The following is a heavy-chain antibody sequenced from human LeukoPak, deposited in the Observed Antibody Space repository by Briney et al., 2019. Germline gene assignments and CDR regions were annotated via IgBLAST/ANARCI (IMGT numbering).Heavy chain of an antibody. J-gene: IGHJ5*02. V-gene: IGHV4-39*07. Sequence: PSETLSLTCTVSGGSISSSSYYWGWIRQPPGKGLGWIGSIYYSGRTYYNPSLKSPATLSTHTSKNHFSLKANSVTRADPAVYYCARVSRRIQNWFDPWGQGTLVTVSS. CDR1: GGSISSSSYY. D-gene: IGHD5-18*01. CDR3: ARVSRRIQNWFDP. CDR2: IYYSGRT.